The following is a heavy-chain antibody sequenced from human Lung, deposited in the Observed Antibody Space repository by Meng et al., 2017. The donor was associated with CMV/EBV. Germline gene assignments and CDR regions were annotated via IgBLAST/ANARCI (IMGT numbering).Heavy chain of an antibody. D-gene: IGHD3-16*01. CDR1: KFTFSNYA. J-gene: IGHJ4*02. CDR3: ARDLGGSKATFDY. CDR2: IKEDGSDK. V-gene: IGHV3-7*01. Sequence: GESXKISCAASKFTFSNYAMSWVRQAPGKGLEWVANIKEDGSDKYYLDSVKGRFTISKDNAKNSLYLQMNSLRAEDTAVYYCARDLGGSKATFDYWGQGTLVTVSS.